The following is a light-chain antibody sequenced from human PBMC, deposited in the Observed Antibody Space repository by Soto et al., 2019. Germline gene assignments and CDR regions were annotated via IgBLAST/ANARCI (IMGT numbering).Light chain of an antibody. CDR2: GAS. CDR1: QSVGRNF. V-gene: IGKV3-20*01. J-gene: IGKJ1*01. CDR3: HQYASSPRT. Sequence: EIVLTQSPGTLSLSPGERATLSCRASQSVGRNFVAWYQQQPGQAPRFLIYGASSRSTGIPDRFSGSGSGTDFTLTISRLEPEDFAVYYCHQYASSPRTFGQGTNVEI.